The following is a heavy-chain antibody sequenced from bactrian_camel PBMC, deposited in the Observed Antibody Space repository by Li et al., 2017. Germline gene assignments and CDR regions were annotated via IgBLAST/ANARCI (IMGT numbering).Heavy chain of an antibody. CDR2: ISSAEIT. CDR1: GFTTRTYA. Sequence: VQLVESGGGLVQPGGSLRLSCVGSGFTTRTYAMSWVRQAPGKGLEWVSSISSAEITYYPDSVKGRFTISRDNAKSTVYLLMNNLKPEDTAVYYCNIGLCGTWPPGEDNYWGQGTQVTVS. CDR3: NIGLCGTWPPGEDNY. J-gene: IGHJ4*01. V-gene: IGHV3S40*01. D-gene: IGHD2*01.